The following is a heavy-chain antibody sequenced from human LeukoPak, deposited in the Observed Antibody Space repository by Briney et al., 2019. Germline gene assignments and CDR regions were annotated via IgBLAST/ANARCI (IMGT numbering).Heavy chain of an antibody. Sequence: PGGSLRLSCAASGFTFSSYAISWVRQAPGKGLEWVSAISGSGGSTYYADSVKGRFTISRDNSKNTLYLQMNSLRAEDTAVYYCAKDQAVAVIYYGSSAPGGLFDYWGQGTLATVSS. CDR2: ISGSGGST. CDR3: AKDQAVAVIYYGSSAPGGLFDY. D-gene: IGHD3-22*01. CDR1: GFTFSSYA. J-gene: IGHJ4*02. V-gene: IGHV3-23*01.